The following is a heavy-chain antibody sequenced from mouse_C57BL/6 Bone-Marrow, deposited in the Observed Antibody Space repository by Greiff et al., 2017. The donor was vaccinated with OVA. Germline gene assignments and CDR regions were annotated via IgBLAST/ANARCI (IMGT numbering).Heavy chain of an antibody. V-gene: IGHV2-9-1*01. Sequence: VMLVESGPGLVAPSQSLSITCTVSGFSLTSYAISWVRQPPGKGLEWLGVIWTGGGTNYNSALKSRLSISKDNSKSQVFLKMNSLQTDDTARYYCAREGYYSNVYYAMDYWGQGTSVTVSS. CDR2: IWTGGGT. CDR3: AREGYYSNVYYAMDY. J-gene: IGHJ4*01. CDR1: GFSLTSYA. D-gene: IGHD2-5*01.